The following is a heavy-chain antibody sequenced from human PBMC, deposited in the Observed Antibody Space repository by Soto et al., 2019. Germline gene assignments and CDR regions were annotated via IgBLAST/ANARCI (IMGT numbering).Heavy chain of an antibody. CDR2: IYYSGST. D-gene: IGHD3-10*01. Sequence: PSETLSLTCTVSGGSISSYYWSWIRQPPGKGLEWIGYIYYSGSTNYNPSLKSRVTISVDTSKNQFSLKLSSVTAADTAVYYCARAPYYGTPGYYYGMDVWGQGTTVTVSS. CDR3: ARAPYYGTPGYYYGMDV. J-gene: IGHJ6*02. CDR1: GGSISSYY. V-gene: IGHV4-59*08.